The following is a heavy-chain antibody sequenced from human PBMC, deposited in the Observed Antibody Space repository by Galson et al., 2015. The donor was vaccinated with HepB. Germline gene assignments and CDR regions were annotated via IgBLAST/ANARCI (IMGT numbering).Heavy chain of an antibody. CDR3: ATRGCSSTSCQYSSSPPFDY. CDR1: GYTLTELS. CDR2: FDPEDGET. J-gene: IGHJ4*02. D-gene: IGHD2-2*01. Sequence: SVKVSCKVSGYTLTELSMHWVRQAPGKGLEWMGGFDPEDGETIYAQKFQGRVTMTEDTSTDTAYMELSSLRSEDTAVYYCATRGCSSTSCQYSSSPPFDYWGQGTLVTVSS. V-gene: IGHV1-24*01.